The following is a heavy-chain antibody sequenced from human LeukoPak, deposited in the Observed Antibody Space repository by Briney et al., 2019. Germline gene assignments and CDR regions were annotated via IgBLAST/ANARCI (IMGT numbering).Heavy chain of an antibody. V-gene: IGHV4-4*07. CDR3: ARLKFYDSTGYSPGHYMDV. J-gene: IGHJ6*03. CDR1: GGPLFSFY. Sequence: SQTLSLTCTVSGGPLFSFYCGWIRQTAGEGMEWIGRLYPGVGTDYNPSLKSRVTMSVDTSKKQFALKLSAVTAADTAVYYCARLKFYDSTGYSPGHYMDVWGKGTTVTVSS. D-gene: IGHD3-22*01. CDR2: LYPGVGT.